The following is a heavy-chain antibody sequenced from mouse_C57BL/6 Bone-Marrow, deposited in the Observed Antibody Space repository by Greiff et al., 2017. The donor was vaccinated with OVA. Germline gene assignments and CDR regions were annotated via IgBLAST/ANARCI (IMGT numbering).Heavy chain of an antibody. J-gene: IGHJ4*01. CDR1: GFTFSSYG. D-gene: IGHD2-3*01. CDR3: ARYDGYYVGYAMDY. V-gene: IGHV5-6*01. CDR2: ISSGGSYT. Sequence: EVNVVESGGDLVKPGGSLKLSCAASGFTFSSYGMSWVRQTPDKRLEWVATISSGGSYTYYPDSVKGRFTISRDNAKNTLYLQMSSLKSEDTAMYYCARYDGYYVGYAMDYWGQGTSVTVSS.